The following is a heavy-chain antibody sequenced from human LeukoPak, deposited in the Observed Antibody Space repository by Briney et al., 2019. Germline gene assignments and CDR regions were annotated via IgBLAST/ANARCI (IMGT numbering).Heavy chain of an antibody. D-gene: IGHD1-1*01. CDR3: ARGAGTGTTGYFDY. CDR2: IWYDGSNK. V-gene: IGHV3-33*08. Sequence: GGSLRLSCAASGFTFSSYSMHWVRQAPGKGLEWVAVIWYDGSNKYYADSVKGRFTISRDNSKNTLYLQMNSLRAEDTAVYYCARGAGTGTTGYFDYWGQGTLVTVSS. J-gene: IGHJ4*02. CDR1: GFTFSSYS.